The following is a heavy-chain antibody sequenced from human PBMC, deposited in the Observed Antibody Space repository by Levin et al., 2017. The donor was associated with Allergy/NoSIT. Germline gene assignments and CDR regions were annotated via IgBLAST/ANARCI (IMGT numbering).Heavy chain of an antibody. J-gene: IGHJ4*02. CDR3: ARITHYYVSSGYYFHFDY. V-gene: IGHV4-34*01. CDR2: INHSGST. Sequence: SETLSLTCAVYGGSFSGYYWSWIRQPPGKGLEWIGEINHSGSTNYNPSLKSRVTISVDTSKNQFSLKLSSVTAADTAVYYCARITHYYVSSGYYFHFDYWGQGTLVTVSS. CDR1: GGSFSGYY. D-gene: IGHD3-22*01.